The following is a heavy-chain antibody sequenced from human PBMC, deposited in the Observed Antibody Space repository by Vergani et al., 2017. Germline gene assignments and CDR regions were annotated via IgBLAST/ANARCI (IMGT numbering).Heavy chain of an antibody. V-gene: IGHV3-9*01. Sequence: EVQLVESGGGLVQPGRSLRLSCAASGFTFEDYAMHWVRQAPGKGLEWVSGINWNSDSIAYADSVKGRLTISRDNAKNSLYLQMNSLRAEDTALYYCVKDIAASGNYWYFDLWGRGTLVTVSS. CDR3: VKDIAASGNYWYFDL. J-gene: IGHJ2*01. D-gene: IGHD6-13*01. CDR1: GFTFEDYA. CDR2: INWNSDSI.